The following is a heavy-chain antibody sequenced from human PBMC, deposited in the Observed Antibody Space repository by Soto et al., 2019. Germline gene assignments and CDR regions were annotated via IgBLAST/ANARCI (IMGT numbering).Heavy chain of an antibody. J-gene: IGHJ5*02. V-gene: IGHV3-48*01. Sequence: TGVSLRLSCAASGFTVSSNYMSWVRQAQGKGLEWVSYISSSSSTIYYADSVKGRFTISRDNAKNSLYLQMNSLRAEDTAVYYCARHPERIAQIGWFDPWGQGTLVTVSS. CDR3: ARHPERIAQIGWFDP. D-gene: IGHD6-13*01. CDR2: ISSSSSTI. CDR1: GFTVSSNY.